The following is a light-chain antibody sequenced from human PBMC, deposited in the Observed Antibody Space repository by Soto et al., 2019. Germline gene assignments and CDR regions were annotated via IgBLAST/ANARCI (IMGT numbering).Light chain of an antibody. J-gene: IGKJ3*01. CDR3: HRYGILFFP. CDR1: QSVANNY. V-gene: IGKV3-20*01. CDR2: GAS. Sequence: EIVLTQSPGTLSLSPGDRATLSCRASQSVANNYLAWYQQKSGQAPRLLIYGASIRAAGIPDRFSGSGSGPDFPLPTTRLSLEDFAFYSCHRYGILFFPFAPVTKV.